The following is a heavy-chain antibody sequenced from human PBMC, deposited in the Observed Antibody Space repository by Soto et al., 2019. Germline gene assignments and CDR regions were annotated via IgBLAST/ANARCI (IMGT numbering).Heavy chain of an antibody. CDR2: VWYSGTT. V-gene: IGHV4-59*08. D-gene: IGHD3-9*01. Sequence: TLSLTCTVSGGSLSNYYWSWIRQPPGKGLEWIGYVWYSGTTNYNPSLTSRVSMSIDKSENQFSLKLISVSAADTAVYYCGRLEGLATISYYFDYWGQGALVTVAS. CDR1: GGSLSNYY. J-gene: IGHJ4*02. CDR3: GRLEGLATISYYFDY.